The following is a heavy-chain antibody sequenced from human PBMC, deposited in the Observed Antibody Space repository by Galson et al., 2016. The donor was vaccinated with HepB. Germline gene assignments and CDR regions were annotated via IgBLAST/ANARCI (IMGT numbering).Heavy chain of an antibody. CDR3: ARDLLSGSYTFDY. D-gene: IGHD1-26*01. Sequence: SLRLSCAASGFTFSSFSMNWVRQAPGRGLEWVSYISSSTIIYYADSVKGRFTISRDNAKNSLYLQMNSLRDEDTAVYYCARDLLSGSYTFDYWGRGTLVTVSS. V-gene: IGHV3-48*02. CDR2: ISSSTII. CDR1: GFTFSSFS. J-gene: IGHJ4*02.